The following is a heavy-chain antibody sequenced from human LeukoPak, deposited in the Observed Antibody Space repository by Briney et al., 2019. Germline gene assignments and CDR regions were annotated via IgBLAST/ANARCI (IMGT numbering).Heavy chain of an antibody. D-gene: IGHD6-19*01. CDR3: AKDLTYSSASRGCFGY. CDR2: IRSDGSST. J-gene: IGHJ4*02. Sequence: TGGSLRLSCAASGFTSSSYWMHWVRQAPGKGLVWVSLIRSDGSSTSYADSVKGRFTITRDNAQNTLFLQMNSLRAEDTAVYYCAKDLTYSSASRGCFGYWGQGTLVTVSS. V-gene: IGHV3-74*01. CDR1: GFTSSSYW.